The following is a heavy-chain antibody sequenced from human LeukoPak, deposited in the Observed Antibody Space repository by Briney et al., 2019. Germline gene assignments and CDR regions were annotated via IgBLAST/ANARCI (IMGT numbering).Heavy chain of an antibody. D-gene: IGHD6-13*01. J-gene: IGHJ4*02. CDR2: ISGSGGST. V-gene: IGHV3-23*01. CDR1: GFTFSSYS. CDR3: AKGGRIAAAGLDY. Sequence: GGSLRLSCAASGFTFSSYSMNWVRQAPGKGLEWVSAISGSGGSTYYADSVKGRFTISRDNSKNTLYLQMNSLRAEDTAVYYCAKGGRIAAAGLDYWGQGTLVTVSS.